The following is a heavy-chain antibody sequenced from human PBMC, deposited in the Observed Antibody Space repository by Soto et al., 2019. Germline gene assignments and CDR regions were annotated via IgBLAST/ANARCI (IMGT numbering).Heavy chain of an antibody. Sequence: GASVKVSCKASGFTLSDYGFSWVRQAPGRGLEWMGWISAFNGETNYTQKSEGRVAMTTDAATTTAYMELRSLTVDDTAVYYCVRDQQWLLPVPLNFDYWGQGTVVTV. J-gene: IGHJ4*02. D-gene: IGHD6-19*01. CDR1: GFTLSDYG. V-gene: IGHV1-18*01. CDR2: ISAFNGET. CDR3: VRDQQWLLPVPLNFDY.